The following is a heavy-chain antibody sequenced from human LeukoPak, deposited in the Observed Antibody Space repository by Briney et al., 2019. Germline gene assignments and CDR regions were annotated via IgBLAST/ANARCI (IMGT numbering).Heavy chain of an antibody. V-gene: IGHV4-30-4*08. CDR1: GRSISSGDYY. CDR3: ASSKEYELLKNDY. D-gene: IGHD2-2*01. CDR2: IYYSGST. Sequence: SSETLSLTCTVSGRSISSGDYYWSWIRQPPGKGLEWIGYIYYSGSTYYNPSLKSRVTISVDTSKNQFSLKLSSVTVADTAVYYCASSKEYELLKNDYWGQGTLVTVSS. J-gene: IGHJ4*02.